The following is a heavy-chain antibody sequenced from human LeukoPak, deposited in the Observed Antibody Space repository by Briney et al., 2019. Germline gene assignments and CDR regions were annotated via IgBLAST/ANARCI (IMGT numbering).Heavy chain of an antibody. V-gene: IGHV4-61*08. CDR3: ARGDCSSTSCSPMDV. CDR1: GGSISSGDYY. CDR2: IYYSGST. Sequence: PSETLSLTCTVSGGSISSGDYYWSWIRQPPGKGLEWIGYIYYSGSTNYNPSLKSRVTISVDTSKNQFSLKLSSVTAADTAVYYCARGDCSSTSCSPMDVWGKGTTVTVSS. D-gene: IGHD2-2*01. J-gene: IGHJ6*03.